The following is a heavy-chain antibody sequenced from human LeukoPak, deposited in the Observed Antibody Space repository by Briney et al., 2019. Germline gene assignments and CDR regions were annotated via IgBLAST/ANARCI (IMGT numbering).Heavy chain of an antibody. CDR2: IYPGDSGP. CDR1: GYSFTSYY. D-gene: IGHD1-26*01. Sequence: HGESLKISCKVSGYSFTSYYIGWVRQMPGKGLEWMGIIYPGDSGPTYSPSFQGQVTISVDKSINTAYLQWSSLQASDTAMYYCGMSGDRVPLQDDVFDVWGQGTMVTVST. V-gene: IGHV5-51*01. CDR3: GMSGDRVPLQDDVFDV. J-gene: IGHJ3*01.